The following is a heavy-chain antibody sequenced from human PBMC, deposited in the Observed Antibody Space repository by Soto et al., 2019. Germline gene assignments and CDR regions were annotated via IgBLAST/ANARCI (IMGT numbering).Heavy chain of an antibody. J-gene: IGHJ1*01. CDR2: ISTFNGNT. V-gene: IGHV1-18*01. CDR1: GYTFTNQG. D-gene: IGHD6-19*01. CDR3: ARSSGIAVAGPTPYFQH. Sequence: ASVKVSCKASGYTFTNQGISWVRQVPGQGLEWMGWISTFNGNTDYAQKLQGRVIMTTDTSTSTAYMELRSLTSDDTAVYYCARSSGIAVAGPTPYFQHWGQGTLVTVSS.